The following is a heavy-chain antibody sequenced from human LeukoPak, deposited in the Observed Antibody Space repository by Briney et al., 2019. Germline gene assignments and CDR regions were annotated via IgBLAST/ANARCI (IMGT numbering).Heavy chain of an antibody. Sequence: ASVKVSCKASGYTFTGYYMHWVRQAPGQGLEWMGWINPNSGGTNYAQKFQGWVTMTRDTSISTAYMELSRLRSDDTAVYYCARYYCSGGSCYSGSGYYYYGMDVWGQGTTVTVSS. CDR1: GYTFTGYY. J-gene: IGHJ6*02. CDR3: ARYYCSGGSCYSGSGYYYYGMDV. V-gene: IGHV1-2*04. CDR2: INPNSGGT. D-gene: IGHD2-15*01.